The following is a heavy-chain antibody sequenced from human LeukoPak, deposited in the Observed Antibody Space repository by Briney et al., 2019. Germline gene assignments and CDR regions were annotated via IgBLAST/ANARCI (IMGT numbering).Heavy chain of an antibody. D-gene: IGHD6-13*01. CDR2: IYTSGST. CDR1: GGSISSYY. Sequence: SETLSLTCTVSGGSISSYYWSWIRQPAGKGLEWIGRIYTSGSTNYNPSLKSRVTMSVGTSKNQFSLKLSSVTAADTAVYYCAREVAAAGIGWFDPWGQGTLVTVSS. CDR3: AREVAAAGIGWFDP. V-gene: IGHV4-4*07. J-gene: IGHJ5*02.